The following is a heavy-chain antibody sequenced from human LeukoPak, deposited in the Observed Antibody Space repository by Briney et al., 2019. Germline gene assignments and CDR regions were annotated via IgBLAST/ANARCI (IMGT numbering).Heavy chain of an antibody. CDR2: IYYSGST. V-gene: IGHV4-59*01. CDR1: GGSLSSYY. D-gene: IGHD1-26*01. CDR3: ARVWDEGFDY. J-gene: IGHJ4*02. Sequence: SETLSLTCTVSGGSLSSYYWSWIRQPPGKGLEWIGYIYYSGSTNYNPSLKSRVTISVDTSKNQFSLKLSSVTAADTAVYYCARVWDEGFDYWGQGTLVTVSS.